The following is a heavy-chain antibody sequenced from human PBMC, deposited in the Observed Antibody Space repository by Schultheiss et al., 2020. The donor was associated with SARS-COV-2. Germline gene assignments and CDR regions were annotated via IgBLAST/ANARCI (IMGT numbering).Heavy chain of an antibody. Sequence: GVSLRLSCAASGFTFSSYAMHWVRQAPGKGLEWVAVIYSGGSTYYADSVKGRFTISRDNSKNTLYLQMNSLRAEDTAVYYCAREMGGGGWTWFDPWGQGTLVTVSS. D-gene: IGHD3/OR15-3a*01. CDR1: GFTFSSYA. CDR2: IYSGGST. V-gene: IGHV3-66*01. J-gene: IGHJ5*02. CDR3: AREMGGGGWTWFDP.